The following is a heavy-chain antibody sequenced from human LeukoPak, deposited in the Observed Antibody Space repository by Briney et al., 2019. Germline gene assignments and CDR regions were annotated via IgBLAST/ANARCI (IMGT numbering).Heavy chain of an antibody. CDR3: ARGFTYDFWSGNWFDP. J-gene: IGHJ5*02. D-gene: IGHD3-3*01. CDR1: GYTFTSYD. Sequence: ASVKVSCKASGYTFTSYDINWVRQATGQGLEWMGWMNPNSGNTGYAQKFQGRVTMTRNTSISTAYMELSSLRPEDTAVYYCARGFTYDFWSGNWFDPWGQGTLVTVSS. CDR2: MNPNSGNT. V-gene: IGHV1-8*01.